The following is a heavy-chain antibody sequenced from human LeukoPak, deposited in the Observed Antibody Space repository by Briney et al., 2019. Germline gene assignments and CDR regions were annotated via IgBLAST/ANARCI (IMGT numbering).Heavy chain of an antibody. J-gene: IGHJ4*02. CDR2: IIPIFGTA. CDR1: GGTFSSYA. V-gene: IGHV1-69*05. CDR3: ARDRDCSSTSCNLDY. D-gene: IGHD2-2*01. Sequence: SVKVSCKASGGTFSSYAISWVRQAPGQGLEWMGRIIPIFGTANYAQKFQGRVTITTDESTSTAYMELSSLRSEDTAVYYCARDRDCSSTSCNLDYWGQGTLVTVSS.